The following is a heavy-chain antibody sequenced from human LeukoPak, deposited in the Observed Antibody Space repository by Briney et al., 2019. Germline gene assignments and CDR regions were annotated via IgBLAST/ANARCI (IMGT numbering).Heavy chain of an antibody. J-gene: IGHJ4*02. V-gene: IGHV3-23*01. CDR1: GFTLSSYA. CDR2: ISGSGGST. CDR3: AKPRSDYYYSAFDY. Sequence: GGSLRLSCAASGFTLSSYAMSWVRQAPGKGLEWVSGISGSGGSTYYADSVKGRFTISRDNSKNTLYLQMNSLRAEDTAVYYCAKPRSDYYYSAFDYWGQGTLVTVSS. D-gene: IGHD3-22*01.